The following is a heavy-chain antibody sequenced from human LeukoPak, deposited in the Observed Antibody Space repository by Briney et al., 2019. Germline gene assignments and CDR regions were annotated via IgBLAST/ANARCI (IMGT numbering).Heavy chain of an antibody. Sequence: ASVKVSCKASGGTFSSYAISWVRQAPGQGLEWMGWISAYNGNTNYAQKLQGRVTMTTDTSTSTAYMELGSLRSDDTAVYYCARDIPLLGNYYYSSSWQRPPFDYWGQGTLVTVSS. V-gene: IGHV1-18*01. D-gene: IGHD6-13*01. J-gene: IGHJ4*02. CDR2: ISAYNGNT. CDR3: ARDIPLLGNYYYSSSWQRPPFDY. CDR1: GGTFSSYA.